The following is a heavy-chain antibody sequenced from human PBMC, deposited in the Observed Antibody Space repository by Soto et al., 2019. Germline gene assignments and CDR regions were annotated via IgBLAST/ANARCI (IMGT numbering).Heavy chain of an antibody. CDR2: ISGSGGST. CDR1: GFTFSSYA. V-gene: IGHV3-23*01. Sequence: EVQLLESGGGLVQPGGSLRLSCAASGFTFSSYAMSWVRQAPGKGLEWVSAISGSGGSTYYADSVKGRFTISRDNAKNTLYLQRNSLRAEDTAVYYCATHHSAGSRAPWGQGTLVTVSS. J-gene: IGHJ5*02. CDR3: ATHHSAGSRAP. D-gene: IGHD6-13*01.